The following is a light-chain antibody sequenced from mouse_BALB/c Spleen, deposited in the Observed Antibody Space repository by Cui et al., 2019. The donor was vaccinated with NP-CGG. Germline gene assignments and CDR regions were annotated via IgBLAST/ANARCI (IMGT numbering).Light chain of an antibody. CDR2: GTN. CDR3: ALWYSNHWV. J-gene: IGLJ1*01. V-gene: IGLV1*01. CDR1: TGAVTTNNY. Sequence: QAVVTQESALTTSPGETVTLTCRSSTGAVTTNNYANWVQEKPDHLFTGLIGGTNNRPPGVPARFSGSLIGDKAALTITGTQTEDEAIYFCALWYSNHWVFGGGTKVTVL.